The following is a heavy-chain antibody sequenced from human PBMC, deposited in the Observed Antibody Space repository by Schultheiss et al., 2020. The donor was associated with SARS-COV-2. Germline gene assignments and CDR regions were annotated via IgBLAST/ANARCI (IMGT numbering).Heavy chain of an antibody. Sequence: GGSLRLSCAASGFAFSSYAMSWVRQAPGKGLEWVSVISGSGGSTNYADSVKGRFTISRDNSKNTLYLQMYSLRVEDTAVYYCAKDLEVTVFGVVIKAFDYWGQGTLVTVSS. D-gene: IGHD3-3*01. CDR2: ISGSGGST. J-gene: IGHJ4*02. CDR3: AKDLEVTVFGVVIKAFDY. CDR1: GFAFSSYA. V-gene: IGHV3-23*01.